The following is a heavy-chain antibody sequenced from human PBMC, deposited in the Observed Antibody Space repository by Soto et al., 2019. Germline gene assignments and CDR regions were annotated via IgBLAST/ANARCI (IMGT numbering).Heavy chain of an antibody. D-gene: IGHD3-10*01. CDR2: ISSSSSYI. CDR3: ASGRQWFGGYYYYGMDV. Sequence: EMQLVESGGGLVKPGGSLRLSCAASGFTFSSYSMNWVRQAPGKGLEWVSSISSSSSYIYYADSVKGRFTISRDNAKNSLYLQMNSLRAEDTAVYYCASGRQWFGGYYYYGMDVWGQGTTVTVSS. J-gene: IGHJ6*02. V-gene: IGHV3-21*01. CDR1: GFTFSSYS.